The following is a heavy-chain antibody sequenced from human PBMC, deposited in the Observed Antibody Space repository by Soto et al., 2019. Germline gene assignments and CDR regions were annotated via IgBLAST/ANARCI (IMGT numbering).Heavy chain of an antibody. CDR2: IYYSAST. Sequence: SETLSLTCTVSGGFINSGDYHWTWIRQFPGKGLEWIGGIYYSASTYYNPALVSRITISLDTSKNQFSLKLTSVTTADTAVYYCARDSRTPSGGMDVWGQGTTVTVSS. V-gene: IGHV4-30-4*01. CDR3: ARDSRTPSGGMDV. J-gene: IGHJ6*02. CDR1: GGFINSGDYH.